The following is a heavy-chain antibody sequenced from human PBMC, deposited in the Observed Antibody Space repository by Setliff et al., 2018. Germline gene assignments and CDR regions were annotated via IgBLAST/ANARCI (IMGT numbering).Heavy chain of an antibody. CDR2: ISWNSSTI. CDR1: GFTFDDYA. V-gene: IGHV3-9*01. CDR3: ARNRYADY. J-gene: IGHJ4*02. D-gene: IGHD1-1*01. Sequence: GGSLRLSCAASGFTFDDYAMHWVRQAPGKGLEWVSGISWNSSTIYYADSVKGRFTISRDNAKNSLYLQMNSLRAEDTAVYYCARNRYADYWGQGTLVTVSS.